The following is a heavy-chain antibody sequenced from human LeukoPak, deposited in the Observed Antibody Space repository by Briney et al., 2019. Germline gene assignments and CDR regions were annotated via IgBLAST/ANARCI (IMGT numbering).Heavy chain of an antibody. V-gene: IGHV1-2*02. CDR3: ARDLWYAGTWIY. D-gene: IGHD6-13*01. Sequence: ASVKVSCKASGYTFTGYYMHWVRQAPGQGLEWMGWINPNSGGTNYAQKFQGRVTMTRDTSISTAYMELSRLRSDDTAVYYCARDLWYAGTWIYWGQGILVTVSS. CDR1: GYTFTGYY. CDR2: INPNSGGT. J-gene: IGHJ4*02.